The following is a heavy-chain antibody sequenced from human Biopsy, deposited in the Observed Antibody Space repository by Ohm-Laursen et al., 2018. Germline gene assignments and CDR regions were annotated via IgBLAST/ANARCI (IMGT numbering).Heavy chain of an antibody. Sequence: SETLSLTCNVSGGDINNYYWSWIRQPAGKGLEWIGRIYPGGSTNYNPSLKSRVTMSVDTSKKQLSLRLRSVTAADTAMYYCARQDGYLGYEYWGQGALVTVSS. CDR3: ARQDGYLGYEY. J-gene: IGHJ4*02. D-gene: IGHD5-24*01. CDR2: IYPGGST. V-gene: IGHV4-4*07. CDR1: GGDINNYY.